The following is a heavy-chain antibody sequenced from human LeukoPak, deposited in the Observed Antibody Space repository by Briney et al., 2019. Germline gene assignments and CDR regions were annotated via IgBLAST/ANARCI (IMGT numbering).Heavy chain of an antibody. V-gene: IGHV4-34*01. CDR1: GRSFSGYY. D-gene: IGHD3-10*01. CDR3: ARGKKWFGELLPYFDY. Sequence: PSETLSLTCAVYGRSFSGYYWSWIRQPPGKGLEWIGEINHSGSTNYNPSLKSRVTISVDTSKNQFSLKLSSVTAADTAVYYCARGKKWFGELLPYFDYWGQGTLVTVSS. CDR2: INHSGST. J-gene: IGHJ4*02.